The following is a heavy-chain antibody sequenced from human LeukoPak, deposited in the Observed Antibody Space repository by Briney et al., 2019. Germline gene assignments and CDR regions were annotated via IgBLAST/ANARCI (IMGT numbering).Heavy chain of an antibody. D-gene: IGHD3-10*01. V-gene: IGHV4-34*01. CDR1: GGSFSGYY. CDR2: INHSGST. Sequence: SETLSLTCAVYGGSFSGYYWSWIRQPPGKGLEWIGEINHSGSTNYNPSLKSRVTIPVDTSKNQFSLKLSSVTAADTAVYYCARVSRAYGSGSYYDAFDIWGQGTMVTVSS. J-gene: IGHJ3*02. CDR3: ARVSRAYGSGSYYDAFDI.